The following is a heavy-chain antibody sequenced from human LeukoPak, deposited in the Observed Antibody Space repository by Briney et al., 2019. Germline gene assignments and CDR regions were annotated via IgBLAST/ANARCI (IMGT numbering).Heavy chain of an antibody. V-gene: IGHV3-30*02. CDR1: GFTFSSYG. Sequence: GGSLRLSCAASGFTFSSYGMHWVRQAPGKGLEWVAFIRYDGSNKYYADSVKGRFTISRDNSKNTLYLQMNSLRSDDTAVYYCARDGGGYSYPGEPNDYWGQGTLVTVSS. J-gene: IGHJ4*02. D-gene: IGHD5-18*01. CDR3: ARDGGGYSYPGEPNDY. CDR2: IRYDGSNK.